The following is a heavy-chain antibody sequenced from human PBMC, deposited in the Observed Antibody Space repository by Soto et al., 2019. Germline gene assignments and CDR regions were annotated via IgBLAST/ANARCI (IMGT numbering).Heavy chain of an antibody. Sequence: SETLSLTCTVSGGSMSSYYWTWIRQPAGKGLEWIGRVYSSGGTHYNPSLKSRVTISLDTSKNQFSLRLLSVTGADTAVYYCARGQRFSDWFDPWGQGTLVTVSS. CDR1: GGSMSSYY. D-gene: IGHD3-3*01. J-gene: IGHJ5*02. V-gene: IGHV4-4*07. CDR2: VYSSGGT. CDR3: ARGQRFSDWFDP.